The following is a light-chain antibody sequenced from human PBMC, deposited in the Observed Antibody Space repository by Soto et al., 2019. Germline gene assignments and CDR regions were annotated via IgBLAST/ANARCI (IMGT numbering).Light chain of an antibody. CDR1: QSVSSSY. V-gene: IGKV3-20*01. CDR3: QQYGSSPWT. Sequence: EIVLTQSPGTLSLSPGERATLSCRASQSVSSSYLVWYQQKPGQAPRPLIYGASSRAIGIPDRFSGSGSGTDFTLTISRLEPEDFAVYYRQQYGSSPWTFGQGTKVDIK. CDR2: GAS. J-gene: IGKJ1*01.